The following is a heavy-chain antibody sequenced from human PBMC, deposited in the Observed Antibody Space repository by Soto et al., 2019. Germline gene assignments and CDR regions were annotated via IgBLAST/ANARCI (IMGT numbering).Heavy chain of an antibody. CDR3: ARHLLSDSVHITPVSPDY. CDR1: GYSFRSYW. J-gene: IGHJ4*02. Sequence: RGESLKISCKTSGYSFRSYWIGWVRQMPGKGMEWMGIIYPDDSNTRYSPSFQGQVTISADKSISTAFLQWSSLKAADSAMYYCARHLLSDSVHITPVSPDYWGQGTLVTVPQ. D-gene: IGHD2-21*02. CDR2: IYPDDSNT. V-gene: IGHV5-51*01.